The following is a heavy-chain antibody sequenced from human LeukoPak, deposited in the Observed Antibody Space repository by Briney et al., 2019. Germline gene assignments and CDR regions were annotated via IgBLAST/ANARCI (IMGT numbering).Heavy chain of an antibody. D-gene: IGHD3-3*01. V-gene: IGHV1-69*05. J-gene: IGHJ5*02. CDR3: ARAPLSGPFWFDP. CDR2: IIPIFGTA. Sequence: SVKVSCKASGGTFSSYAISWVRQAPGQGLEWMGGIIPIFGTANYAQKFQGRVTITTDESTSTAYMELSSLRSEDTAVYYCARAPLSGPFWFDPWGQGTLVTVSS. CDR1: GGTFSSYA.